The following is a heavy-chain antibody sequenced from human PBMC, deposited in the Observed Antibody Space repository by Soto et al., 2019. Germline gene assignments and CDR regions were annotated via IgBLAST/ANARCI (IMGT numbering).Heavy chain of an antibody. J-gene: IGHJ3*01. D-gene: IGHD3-16*01. CDR1: GYYFGLYG. CDR2: IAPNDGNT. Sequence: PGESLKISCKASGYYFGLYGIDWVRQMPGKGLEWMGRIAPNDGNTDYSPSFRGHVTISADTSISTAYLHWNNLEASDTAIYYCAKRISPSVGGAFTAFDVWGQGTVVTVSS. CDR3: AKRISPSVGGAFTAFDV. V-gene: IGHV5-10-1*01.